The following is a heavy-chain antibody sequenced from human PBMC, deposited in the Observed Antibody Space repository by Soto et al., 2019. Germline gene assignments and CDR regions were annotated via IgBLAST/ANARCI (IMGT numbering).Heavy chain of an antibody. CDR2: IYYSGNT. CDR1: GGSIISGGYY. CDR3: ARDRLMATAGTARHYFGLDV. Sequence: SETLSLTCTVSGGSIISGGYYCIWVRQNPRRGLEWIGNIYYSGNTYYNPSLKSRLTISVDTSKNQFSLNLSSVTAADTAVYYCARDRLMATAGTARHYFGLDVWGQGTTVTVSS. J-gene: IGHJ6*02. D-gene: IGHD5-18*01. V-gene: IGHV4-31*03.